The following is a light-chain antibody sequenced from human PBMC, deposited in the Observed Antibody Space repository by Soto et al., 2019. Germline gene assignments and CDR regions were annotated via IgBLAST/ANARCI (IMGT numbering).Light chain of an antibody. V-gene: IGKV3-20*01. CDR1: QSVSNNY. Sequence: ESVFTQSPGTLSLSPWERATLSCRASQSVSNNYLAWYQQKPAKAPRHIIYGASNSATGFPDRFSGSGSGTDVTLTISRLEPEDFAVYYCQPYGSSGTFGQVTKLDIK. CDR2: GAS. J-gene: IGKJ1*01. CDR3: QPYGSSGT.